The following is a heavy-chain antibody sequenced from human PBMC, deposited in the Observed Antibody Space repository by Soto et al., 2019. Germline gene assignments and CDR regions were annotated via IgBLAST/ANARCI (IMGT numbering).Heavy chain of an antibody. J-gene: IGHJ4*02. Sequence: EVHLVESGGGLVQPGGSLRLSCVASGFRPSDYFMDWVRQAPGKGPECVARIKNKAEKDIKEYAASAKGRFIVSRDDSQNSLYLQMNSLNTEDTALYFCVRDSLKWSFDHWGQGALVTVSS. CDR3: VRDSLKWSFDH. CDR2: IKNKAEKDIK. V-gene: IGHV3-72*01. CDR1: GFRPSDYF. D-gene: IGHD2-15*01.